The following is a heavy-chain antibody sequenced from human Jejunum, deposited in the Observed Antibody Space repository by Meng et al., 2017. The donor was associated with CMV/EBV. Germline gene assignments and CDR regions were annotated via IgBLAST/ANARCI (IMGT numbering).Heavy chain of an antibody. J-gene: IGHJ4*02. CDR1: GYTFTDYE. CDR3: ARDLMAADHTPY. V-gene: IGHV1-2*06. CDR2: INPKSGGR. D-gene: IGHD6-6*01. Sequence: CKASGYTFTDYEFQWVRKAPGQGIEWMGRINPKSGGRTNAQKFQGRLTMTRDTSISTAYMELSSLTSDDTAVYYCARDLMAADHTPYWGQGSLVTVSS.